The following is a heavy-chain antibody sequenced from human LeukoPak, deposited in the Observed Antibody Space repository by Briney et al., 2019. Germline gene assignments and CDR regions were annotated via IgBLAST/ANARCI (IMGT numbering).Heavy chain of an antibody. CDR3: TRGGVDC. V-gene: IGHV3-20*04. D-gene: IGHD1-26*01. J-gene: IGHJ4*02. Sequence: GGSLRLSCVASGFTFDDYGISWVRQAPGKGLEWVSRIHWNSGSTRYVDSVKGRFTISRDNAKNTLYLQMNSLRAEDTAVYYCTRGGVDCWGQGTLVTVSS. CDR2: IHWNSGST. CDR1: GFTFDDYG.